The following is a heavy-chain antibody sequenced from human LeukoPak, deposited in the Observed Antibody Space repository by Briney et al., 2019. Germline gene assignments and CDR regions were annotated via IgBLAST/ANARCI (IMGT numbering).Heavy chain of an antibody. J-gene: IGHJ4*02. CDR2: IRSSGSTI. CDR3: AKGHYYDSSGYYYQAAFDY. Sequence: GGSLRLSCAASGSTFSDYYMSWIRQAPGKGLEWVSYIRSSGSTIYYADSVKGRFTISRDNAKNSLYLQMNSLRAEDTAVYYCAKGHYYDSSGYYYQAAFDYWGQGTLVTVSS. V-gene: IGHV3-11*01. D-gene: IGHD3-22*01. CDR1: GSTFSDYY.